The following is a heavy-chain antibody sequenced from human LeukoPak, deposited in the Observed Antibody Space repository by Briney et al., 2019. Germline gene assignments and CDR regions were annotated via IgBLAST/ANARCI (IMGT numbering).Heavy chain of an antibody. CDR3: ANGLATVTTPSEVC. CDR1: GFTFSTYG. V-gene: IGHV3-30*02. J-gene: IGHJ4*02. Sequence: GGSLRLSCAASGFTFSTYGMHWVRQAAGKGLEWVAFIRYDGSNKYYVDSVKGRFTISRDNSKNTLYLHMNSLRAEDTAMYYCANGLATVTTPSEVCWGQGTLVTVSS. D-gene: IGHD4-17*01. CDR2: IRYDGSNK.